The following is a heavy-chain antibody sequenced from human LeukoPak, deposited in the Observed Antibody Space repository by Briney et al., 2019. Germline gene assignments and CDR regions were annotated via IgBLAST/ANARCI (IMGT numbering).Heavy chain of an antibody. D-gene: IGHD2-21*01. Sequence: ASVKVSCKASGYSFSYYYIHWVRQAPGQGLEWVGWTNPRSGVTKYAQKLQGRVTVTGDTSINTAYMELRSLRSDDTAVYYCARGVINNYFDTWSQATLVSVCS. CDR3: ARGVINNYFDT. V-gene: IGHV1-2*02. J-gene: IGHJ5*02. CDR1: GYSFSYYY. CDR2: TNPRSGVT.